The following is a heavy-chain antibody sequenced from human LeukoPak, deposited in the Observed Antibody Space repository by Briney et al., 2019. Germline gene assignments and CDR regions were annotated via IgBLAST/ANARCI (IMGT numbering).Heavy chain of an antibody. CDR1: GGSISSNSYY. V-gene: IGHV4-61*02. J-gene: IGHJ4*02. CDR3: ARDSPPAYCSGGSCYFDY. Sequence: PSQTLSLTCTVSGGSISSNSYYWSWIRQPAGKGLDWIGRIYTSGSTDYNPSRKSRITISKDTSKNEFSLKLSSVTAADTAVYYCARDSPPAYCSGGSCYFDYWGQGTLVTVSS. CDR2: IYTSGST. D-gene: IGHD2-15*01.